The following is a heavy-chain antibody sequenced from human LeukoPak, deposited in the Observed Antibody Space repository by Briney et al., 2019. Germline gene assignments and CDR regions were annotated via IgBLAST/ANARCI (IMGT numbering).Heavy chain of an antibody. Sequence: GGSLRLSCAASGHSVSDNYMTWVRQAPGKGLDWVSIIYPNGRRYDADSVKARFTIYIDNSRNTLNVQMNSLRVEDTAVYYCARAWTGDYWGQGTLVTVFS. V-gene: IGHV3-53*01. D-gene: IGHD3/OR15-3a*01. CDR1: GHSVSDNY. CDR3: ARAWTGDY. CDR2: IYPNGRR. J-gene: IGHJ4*02.